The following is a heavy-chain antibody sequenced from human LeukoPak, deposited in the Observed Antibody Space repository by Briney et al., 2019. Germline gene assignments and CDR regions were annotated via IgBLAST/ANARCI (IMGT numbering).Heavy chain of an antibody. CDR3: AREGEAYCSSTSCYVPYYDGMDV. CDR2: ISSSGSTI. D-gene: IGHD2-2*01. Sequence: GGSLRLSCAASGFTFSSYEMNWVRQAPGKGLEWVSYISSSGSTIYYADSVKGRFTISRDNAKNSLYLQMNSLRAEDTAVYYCAREGEAYCSSTSCYVPYYDGMDVWGKGTTVTVSS. J-gene: IGHJ6*04. V-gene: IGHV3-48*03. CDR1: GFTFSSYE.